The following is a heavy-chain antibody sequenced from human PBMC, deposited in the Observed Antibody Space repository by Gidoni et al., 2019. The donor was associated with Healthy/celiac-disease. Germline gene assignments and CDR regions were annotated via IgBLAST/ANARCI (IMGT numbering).Heavy chain of an antibody. CDR3: ARDSIRREWELLEEADY. Sequence: EVQLVESGGGLVKPGGSLRLSCAASGFTFSSYSMNWVRQAPGKGLEWVSSISSSSSYIYYADSVKGRFTISRDNAKNSLYLQMNSLRAEDTAVYYCARDSIRREWELLEEADYWGQGTLVTVSS. J-gene: IGHJ4*02. CDR2: ISSSSSYI. D-gene: IGHD1-26*01. V-gene: IGHV3-21*01. CDR1: GFTFSSYS.